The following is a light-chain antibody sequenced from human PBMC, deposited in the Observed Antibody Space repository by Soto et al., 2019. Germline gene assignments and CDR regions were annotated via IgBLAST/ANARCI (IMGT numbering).Light chain of an antibody. J-gene: IGKJ1*01. CDR3: QHYGSSPTT. CDR2: GAS. Sequence: EIVLTQSPGTLSLSPGERATLSCRASQSVSSTYVGWYQQKPGRAPRLLIFGASSRATGIPDRFSGSGSGTDFTLTISRLEHEDFAVYYCQHYGSSPTTFGPGTKVDIK. CDR1: QSVSSTY. V-gene: IGKV3-20*01.